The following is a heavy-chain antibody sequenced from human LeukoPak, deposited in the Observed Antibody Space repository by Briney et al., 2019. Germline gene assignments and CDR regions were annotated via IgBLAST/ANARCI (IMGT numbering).Heavy chain of an antibody. Sequence: SVKVSCKASGYTFTSYAINWVRQAPGQGLEWMGGIIPIFGTANYAQKFQGRVTITADESTSTAYMELSSLRSEDTAVYYCARGLLGYCSSTSCYTGEILYYYGMDVWGQGTTVTVSS. CDR1: GYTFTSYA. V-gene: IGHV1-69*13. CDR3: ARGLLGYCSSTSCYTGEILYYYGMDV. CDR2: IIPIFGTA. D-gene: IGHD2-2*02. J-gene: IGHJ6*02.